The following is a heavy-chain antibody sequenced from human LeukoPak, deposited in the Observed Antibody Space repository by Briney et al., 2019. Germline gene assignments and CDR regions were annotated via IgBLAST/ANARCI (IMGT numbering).Heavy chain of an antibody. V-gene: IGHV3-30*03. CDR1: GFTFSSYG. CDR2: ISYDGSNK. D-gene: IGHD5-18*01. J-gene: IGHJ4*02. CDR3: ARVGDTAMVNFDY. Sequence: GGSLRLSCAASGFTFSSYGMHWVRQAPGKGLEWVAVISYDGSNKYYADSVKGRFTISRDNSKNTLYLQMDSLRAEDTAVYYCARVGDTAMVNFDYWGQGTLVTVSS.